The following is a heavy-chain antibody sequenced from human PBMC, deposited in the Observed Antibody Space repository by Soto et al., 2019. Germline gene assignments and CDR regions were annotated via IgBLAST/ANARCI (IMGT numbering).Heavy chain of an antibody. CDR3: ATVFVPSGYHHNWFDP. CDR1: GYTFTGYY. D-gene: IGHD3-22*01. CDR2: INPNDGGT. V-gene: IGHV1-2*02. J-gene: IGHJ5*02. Sequence: GASVKVSCKASGYTFTGYYMHWVRQAPGQGLEWMGWINPNDGGTNYAQKFQGRVTMTKDTSTDTAYMELSSLRSEDTAVYYCATVFVPSGYHHNWFDPWGQGTLVTVSS.